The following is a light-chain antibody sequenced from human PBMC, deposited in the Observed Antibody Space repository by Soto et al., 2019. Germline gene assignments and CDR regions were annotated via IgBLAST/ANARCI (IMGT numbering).Light chain of an antibody. V-gene: IGKV2-28*01. CDR3: MQALQTPFT. CDR1: RSLLQTNGNTY. Sequence: DIVMTQSPLSLPVTPGEPASISCRSSRSLLQTNGNTYLDWYLQKPGQSPQLLISLATNRASGVPDRFSGSGSGTDFTLQISRVEAEDVGVYCCMQALQTPFTFGGGTKVEIK. CDR2: LAT. J-gene: IGKJ4*01.